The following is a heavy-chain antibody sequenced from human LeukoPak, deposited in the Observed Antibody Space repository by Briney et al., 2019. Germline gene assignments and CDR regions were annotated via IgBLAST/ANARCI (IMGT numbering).Heavy chain of an antibody. CDR2: ITASGTAM. CDR3: ASSGSYRFDY. CDR1: GFTSSSYS. V-gene: IGHV3-48*02. J-gene: IGHJ4*02. D-gene: IGHD1-26*01. Sequence: GSLRLSCAASGFTSSSYSMNWVRQAPGKGLEWVSHITASGTAMFYADSVKGRFTISRDNAKNSLYLQMNSLRDEDTAVNYCASSGSYRFDYWGQGTLVTVPS.